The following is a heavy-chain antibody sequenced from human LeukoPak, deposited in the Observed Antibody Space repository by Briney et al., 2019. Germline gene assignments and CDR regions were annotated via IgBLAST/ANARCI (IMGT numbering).Heavy chain of an antibody. J-gene: IGHJ4*02. CDR2: ISYDGSNK. Sequence: GGSLRLSCAASGFTFSSYGMHWVRQTPGKGLEWVAVISYDGSNKYYADSVKGRFTISRDNSKNTLYLQMNSLRAEDTAVYYCAKDLGYYDSSGYYFTMPDYWGQGTLVTVSS. V-gene: IGHV3-30*18. D-gene: IGHD3-22*01. CDR1: GFTFSSYG. CDR3: AKDLGYYDSSGYYFTMPDY.